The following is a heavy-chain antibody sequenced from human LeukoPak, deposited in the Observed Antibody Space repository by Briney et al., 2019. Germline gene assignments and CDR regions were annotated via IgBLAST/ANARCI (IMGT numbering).Heavy chain of an antibody. CDR2: ISAYNGNT. D-gene: IGHD3-9*01. CDR1: GYTFTSYG. V-gene: IGHV1-18*01. Sequence: ASVKVSCKASGYTFTSYGISWVRQAPGQGLEWMGWISAYNGNTNYAQKLQGRVTMTTDTSTSTAYMELRSLRSDDTAVYYCARAPDVIRYFDWLFDDWFDPWGQGTLVTVSS. J-gene: IGHJ5*02. CDR3: ARAPDVIRYFDWLFDDWFDP.